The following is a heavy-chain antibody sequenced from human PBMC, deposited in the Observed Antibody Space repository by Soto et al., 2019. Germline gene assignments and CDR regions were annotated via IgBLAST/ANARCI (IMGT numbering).Heavy chain of an antibody. CDR3: ARDPANKAVASNY. CDR2: INHSGST. V-gene: IGHV4-34*01. CDR1: GGSFSGYY. J-gene: IGHJ4*02. Sequence: QVQLQQWGAGLLKPSETLSLPCAVYGGSFSGYYWSWIRQLPGKGLEWIGEINHSGSTNYNPSLKSRVTRSGDTSKNKFSLKLSSVTAADTAVYYCARDPANKAVASNYWGQGTLVTVSS. D-gene: IGHD6-19*01.